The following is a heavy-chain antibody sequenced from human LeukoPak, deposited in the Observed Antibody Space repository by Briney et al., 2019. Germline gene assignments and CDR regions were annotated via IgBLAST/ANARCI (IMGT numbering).Heavy chain of an antibody. D-gene: IGHD2-2*01. CDR3: ARDLGYCSSTCCPFDH. J-gene: IGHJ4*02. V-gene: IGHV3-33*01. CDR2: IWYDGSNK. Sequence: GRSLRLSCAASGFTFSSYGMHWVRQAPGKGLEWVAVIWYDGSNKYYADSVKGRFTISRDNSKNTLYLQMNSLRAEDTAVYYCARDLGYCSSTCCPFDHWGQGALVTVSS. CDR1: GFTFSSYG.